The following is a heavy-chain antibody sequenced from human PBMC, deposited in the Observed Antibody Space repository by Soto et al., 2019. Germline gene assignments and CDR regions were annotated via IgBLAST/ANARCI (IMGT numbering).Heavy chain of an antibody. Sequence: GGSLRLSCAASGFTFSDFGMSWVRQAPGKGLEWVSAISGSGGSTFYADSVKGRFTISRDNSKNTLDLLMNSLRAEDTAIYYCAKDPGAGVAVSWFHWGQGTLVTVSS. J-gene: IGHJ4*02. V-gene: IGHV3-23*01. CDR1: GFTFSDFG. CDR3: AKDPGAGVAVSWFH. D-gene: IGHD2-15*01. CDR2: ISGSGGST.